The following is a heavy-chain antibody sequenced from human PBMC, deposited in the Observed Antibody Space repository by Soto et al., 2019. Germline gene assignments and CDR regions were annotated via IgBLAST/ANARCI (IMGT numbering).Heavy chain of an antibody. J-gene: IGHJ4*02. CDR1: GYTFTSYG. CDR3: ARDSRQVAVAGIPDYFDY. D-gene: IGHD6-19*01. Sequence: QVQLVQSGAEVKKPGASVKVSCKASGYTFTSYGISWVRQAPGQGVEWMGWISAYHGNTNYAQKLQGRVTMTTDTSTSTAYMELRSLRSDDTAVYYCARDSRQVAVAGIPDYFDYWGQGTLVTVSS. V-gene: IGHV1-18*01. CDR2: ISAYHGNT.